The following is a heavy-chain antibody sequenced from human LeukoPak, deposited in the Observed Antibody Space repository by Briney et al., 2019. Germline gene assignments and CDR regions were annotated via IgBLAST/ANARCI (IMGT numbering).Heavy chain of an antibody. Sequence: SETLSLTCTVSGGSISSSSYYWGWIRQPPGKGLEWIGSIYYSGSTNYNPSLKSRVTISVDTSKNQFSLKLSSVTAADTAVYYCARPDTYYYGKGAFDIWGQGTMVTVSS. D-gene: IGHD3-10*01. CDR3: ARPDTYYYGKGAFDI. CDR1: GGSISSSSYY. J-gene: IGHJ3*02. V-gene: IGHV4-39*07. CDR2: IYYSGST.